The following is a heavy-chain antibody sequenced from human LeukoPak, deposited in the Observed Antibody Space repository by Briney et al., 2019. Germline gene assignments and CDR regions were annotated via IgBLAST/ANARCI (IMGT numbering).Heavy chain of an antibody. J-gene: IGHJ4*02. CDR3: TRGYYYDSSGYQDD. Sequence: GGSLKLSCAASGFTFSGSAMHWVRQASGKGLEWVGRIRSKANSYATAYAASVKGRFTISRDDSKHTAYLQMNSLKTEDTAVYYCTRGYYYDSSGYQDDWGQGTLVTVSS. CDR1: GFTFSGSA. CDR2: IRSKANSYAT. D-gene: IGHD3-22*01. V-gene: IGHV3-73*01.